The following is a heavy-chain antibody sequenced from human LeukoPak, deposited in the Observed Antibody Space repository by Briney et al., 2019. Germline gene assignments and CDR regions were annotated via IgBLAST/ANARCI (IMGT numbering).Heavy chain of an antibody. D-gene: IGHD5-18*01. CDR1: GGSFSGYY. J-gene: IGHJ2*01. V-gene: IGHV4-34*01. CDR2: INHSGST. CDR3: ARRGWGYSLRYWYFDL. Sequence: SETLSLTCAVYGGSFSGYYWSWIRQPPGKGLEWIGEINHSGSTNYTPSLKSRVTISVDTSKNQFSLKLSSVTAADTAVYYCARRGWGYSLRYWYFDLWGRGTLVTVSS.